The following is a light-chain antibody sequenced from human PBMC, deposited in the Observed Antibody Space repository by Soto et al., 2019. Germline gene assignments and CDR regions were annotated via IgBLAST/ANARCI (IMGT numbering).Light chain of an antibody. CDR2: GAS. J-gene: IGKJ2*01. V-gene: IGKV3-15*01. CDR1: QSVSDN. Sequence: EVVMTQSPATLSVSPGERVTLSCRASQSVSDNLAWYQQKPGQAPSLLIYGASTRATTIPGRFSGSGSGTEFTLTISSLKSEDLAVYYCQQSNNWPYTFGQGTKLDIK. CDR3: QQSNNWPYT.